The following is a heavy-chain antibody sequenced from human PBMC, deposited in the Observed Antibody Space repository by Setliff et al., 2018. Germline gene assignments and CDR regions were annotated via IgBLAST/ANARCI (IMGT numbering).Heavy chain of an antibody. D-gene: IGHD7-27*01. CDR2: IYTSGST. J-gene: IGHJ3*02. Sequence: SETLSLTCTVSGDSINSRTNYWSWIRQPAGKGLEWIGRIYTSGSTNYNPSLKSRVTMSVDTSKNQFSLKLSSVTAADTAVYYCAREHQLGNAFDIWGQGTMVTVS. V-gene: IGHV4-61*02. CDR3: AREHQLGNAFDI. CDR1: GDSINSRTNY.